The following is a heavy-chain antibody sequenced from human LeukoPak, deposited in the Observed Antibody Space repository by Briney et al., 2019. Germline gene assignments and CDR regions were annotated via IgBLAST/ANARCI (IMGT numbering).Heavy chain of an antibody. D-gene: IGHD2-2*01. V-gene: IGHV3-48*03. J-gene: IGHJ6*02. CDR3: ARDLSYCTITSCSYYYYGMDV. Sequence: PGGSLRLSCIASEFTFTTSAMDWVRQAPGKGLEWVSYISSSGGTIYYADSVKGRFTISRDNAKNSLYLQMNSLRAEDTAVYYCARDLSYCTITSCSYYYYGMDVWGQGTTVTVSS. CDR1: EFTFTTSA. CDR2: ISSSGGTI.